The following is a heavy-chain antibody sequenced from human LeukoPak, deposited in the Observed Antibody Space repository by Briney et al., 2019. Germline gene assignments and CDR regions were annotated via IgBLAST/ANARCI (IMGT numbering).Heavy chain of an antibody. V-gene: IGHV4-34*01. J-gene: IGHJ5*02. CDR2: INHSGST. D-gene: IGHD2-15*01. Sequence: SETLSLTCAVYGGAFSGYYWSWIRQPPGQGLEWIGAINHSGSTNYNPSLKSRVTISVDTSKNQFSLKLSSVTAADTAVYYCARKRENFGYCSGGSCYNWFDPWGQGTLVTVSS. CDR1: GGAFSGYY. CDR3: ARKRENFGYCSGGSCYNWFDP.